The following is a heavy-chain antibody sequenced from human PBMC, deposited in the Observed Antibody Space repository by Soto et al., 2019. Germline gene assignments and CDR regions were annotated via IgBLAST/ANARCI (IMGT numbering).Heavy chain of an antibody. Sequence: GGSLRLSCAASGFTVSSNYMSWVRQAPGKGLEWVSVIYSGGSTYYADSVKGRFTISRDNSKNTLYLQMNSLRAEDTAVYYCARGPTIFGVVRDDAFDIWGQGTMVTVS. J-gene: IGHJ3*02. D-gene: IGHD3-3*01. CDR3: ARGPTIFGVVRDDAFDI. CDR1: GFTVSSNY. V-gene: IGHV3-66*01. CDR2: IYSGGST.